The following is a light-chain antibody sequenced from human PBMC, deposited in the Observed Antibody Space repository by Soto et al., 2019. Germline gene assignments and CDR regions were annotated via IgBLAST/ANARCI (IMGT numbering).Light chain of an antibody. CDR1: QSISSW. Sequence: DIQMTQSPPTLYASVGDRVTITCRASQSISSWLAWYQQRPGKAPILLIYDVSSLENGVPSSFSGSGSGTEFSLTSSSLHPDDFATYHCQQYTNYPWTFGQGTKVEIK. V-gene: IGKV1-5*01. J-gene: IGKJ1*01. CDR3: QQYTNYPWT. CDR2: DVS.